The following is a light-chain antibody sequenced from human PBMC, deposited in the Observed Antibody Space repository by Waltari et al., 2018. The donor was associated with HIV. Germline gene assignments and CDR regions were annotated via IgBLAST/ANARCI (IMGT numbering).Light chain of an antibody. CDR3: SSYRNSRTWV. CDR2: EVS. Sequence: QSALTQPASVSGSPGQWITISCTGTNSDLGVYNFVSWYQQHPGKAPKLIIFEVSNRRSGVSDRFSGSKSGNTASLTISGLQAEDEADYYCSSYRNSRTWVFGGGTKLTVL. J-gene: IGLJ3*02. CDR1: NSDLGVYNF. V-gene: IGLV2-14*01.